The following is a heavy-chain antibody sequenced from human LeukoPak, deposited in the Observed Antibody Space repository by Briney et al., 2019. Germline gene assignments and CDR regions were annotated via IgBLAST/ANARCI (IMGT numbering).Heavy chain of an antibody. CDR3: ASLGLVLDY. CDR1: GYTFTSYD. Sequence: ASVKVSCKASGYTFTSYDINWVRQAPGQRLEWMGWINAGNGNTKYSQKFQGSVTFTRDTSANTAYMELSSLRSEDTAVYYCASLGLVLDYWGQGTLVTVSS. V-gene: IGHV1-3*01. CDR2: INAGNGNT. D-gene: IGHD6-19*01. J-gene: IGHJ4*02.